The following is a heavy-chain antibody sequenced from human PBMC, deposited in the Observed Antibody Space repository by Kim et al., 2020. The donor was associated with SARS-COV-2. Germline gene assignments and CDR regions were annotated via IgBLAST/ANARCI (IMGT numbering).Heavy chain of an antibody. CDR3: ARGALNYGDHSFDY. CDR1: GFTFSSYD. V-gene: IGHV3-13*04. CDR2: IGTAGDT. J-gene: IGHJ4*02. D-gene: IGHD4-17*01. Sequence: GGSLRLSCAASGFTFSSYDMHWVRQATGKGLEWVSAIGTAGDTYYPGSVKGRFTISRENAKNSLYLQMNSLGAGDTAVYYCARGALNYGDHSFDYWGQGTLVTVSS.